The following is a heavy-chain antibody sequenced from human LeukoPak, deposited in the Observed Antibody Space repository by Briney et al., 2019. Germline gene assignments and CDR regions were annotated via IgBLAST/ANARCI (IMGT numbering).Heavy chain of an antibody. D-gene: IGHD6-19*01. CDR1: GFSFSTYA. Sequence: GGSLRLSCAGSGFSFSTYAITWVRQAPGMGPESVSAISGSGGYTYYADSVKGRFTISRDNSKNTLYLQMNSLRAEDTAIYYCAKAEGKNPTGGRWLDWGQGTLVTVSS. J-gene: IGHJ4*02. V-gene: IGHV3-23*01. CDR3: AKAEGKNPTGGRWLD. CDR2: ISGSGGYT.